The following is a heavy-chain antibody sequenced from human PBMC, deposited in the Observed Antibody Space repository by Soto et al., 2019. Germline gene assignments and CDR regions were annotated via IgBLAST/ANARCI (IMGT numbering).Heavy chain of an antibody. V-gene: IGHV1-18*01. CDR3: ARTFDYFDY. J-gene: IGHJ4*02. Sequence: QVQRVQSGPEVKKSGASVKVSCKASGYTFTNYGISWVRQAPGQGLEWMGWISGYNDKTKYAQKFQGRVTMTTDTSTSTAYMELWTLRSDDTALYYCARTFDYFDYWGQGTLVTVSS. CDR1: GYTFTNYG. CDR2: ISGYNDKT.